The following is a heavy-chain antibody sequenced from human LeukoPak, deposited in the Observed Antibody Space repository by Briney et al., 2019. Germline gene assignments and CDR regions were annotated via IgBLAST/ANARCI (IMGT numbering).Heavy chain of an antibody. CDR1: GYSFTSYW. J-gene: IGHJ4*02. CDR3: AILRSGSYFPYYFHY. D-gene: IGHD1-26*01. Sequence: PGESLKISCKGSGYSFTSYWIGWVRQMPGKGLEWMGIIYPGDSDTRYSPSFQGQVTISADKSISTAYLQWSSLKASDTAMYYCAILRSGSYFPYYFHYWGQGTLVTVSS. V-gene: IGHV5-51*01. CDR2: IYPGDSDT.